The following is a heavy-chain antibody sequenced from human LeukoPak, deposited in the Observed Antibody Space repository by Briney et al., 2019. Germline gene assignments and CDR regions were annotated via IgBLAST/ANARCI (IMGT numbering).Heavy chain of an antibody. CDR3: ARGSSPHYYGSGSYRWEP. D-gene: IGHD3-10*01. J-gene: IGHJ3*01. V-gene: IGHV4-34*01. CDR2: INHSGST. Sequence: PSETLSLTCAVHGGSFSGYYWSWIRQPPGKGLEWIGEINHSGSTNYNPSLKSRVTISVDTSKNQFSLKLSSVTAADTAVYYCARGSSPHYYGSGSYRWEPWGQGTMVTVSS. CDR1: GGSFSGYY.